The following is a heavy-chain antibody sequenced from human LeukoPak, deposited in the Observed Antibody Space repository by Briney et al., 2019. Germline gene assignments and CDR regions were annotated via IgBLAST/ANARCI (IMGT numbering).Heavy chain of an antibody. D-gene: IGHD3-10*01. Sequence: SETLSLTCTVSGGSISSSSYYWGWIRQPPGKGLEWIGSIYYSGSTYYNPSLKSRVTISVDTSKNQFSLKLSSVTAADTAVYYCARLRGLLNFDYWGQGTLVTASS. CDR3: ARLRGLLNFDY. V-gene: IGHV4-39*01. J-gene: IGHJ4*02. CDR1: GGSISSSSYY. CDR2: IYYSGST.